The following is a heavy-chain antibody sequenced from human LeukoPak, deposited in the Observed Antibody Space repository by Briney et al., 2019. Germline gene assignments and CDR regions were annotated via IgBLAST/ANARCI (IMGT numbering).Heavy chain of an antibody. CDR1: GGTFSSYA. V-gene: IGHV1-24*01. J-gene: IGHJ4*02. CDR3: ATSWRATVTTKVY. CDR2: FDPEDGET. D-gene: IGHD4-17*01. Sequence: GASVKVSCKASGGTFSSYAISWVRQAPGKGLEWMGGFDPEDGETIYAQKFQGRVTMTEDTSTDTAYMELSSLRSEDTAVYYCATSWRATVTTKVYWGQGTLVTVSS.